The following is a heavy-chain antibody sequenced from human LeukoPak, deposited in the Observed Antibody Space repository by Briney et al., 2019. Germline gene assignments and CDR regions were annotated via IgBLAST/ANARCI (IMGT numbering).Heavy chain of an antibody. CDR3: ARDHGY. CDR2: ISSDGSQK. J-gene: IGHJ4*02. CDR1: GFTFSRYA. V-gene: IGHV3-30*04. Sequence: PGRSLRLSCAGSGFTFSRYAMHWVRQAPGKGREWVTVISSDGSQKYYADSVKGRFTISRDNSKNTLYLQMNSLRAEDTAVYYCARDHGYWGEGTLVTVSS.